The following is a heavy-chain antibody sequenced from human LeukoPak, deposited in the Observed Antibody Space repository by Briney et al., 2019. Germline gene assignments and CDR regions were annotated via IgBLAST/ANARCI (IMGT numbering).Heavy chain of an antibody. J-gene: IGHJ4*02. V-gene: IGHV3-33*06. Sequence: GGSLRLSCAASGFTFSSHGMHWVRQAPGKGLEWVAVIWYDGSNKYYADSVKGRFTISRDNSKNTLYLQMNSLRAEDTAVYYCAKDGAGWTHYFDYWGQGTLVTVSS. D-gene: IGHD2-15*01. CDR3: AKDGAGWTHYFDY. CDR2: IWYDGSNK. CDR1: GFTFSSHG.